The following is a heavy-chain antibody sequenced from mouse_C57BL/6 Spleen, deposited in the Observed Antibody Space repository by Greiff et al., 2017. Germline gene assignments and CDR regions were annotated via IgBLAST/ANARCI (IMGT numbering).Heavy chain of an antibody. D-gene: IGHD1-1*01. V-gene: IGHV5-17*01. J-gene: IGHJ3*01. CDR3: ARDYGSRPRFAY. Sequence: EVQRVESGGGLVKPGGSLKLSCAASGFTFSDYGMHWVRQAPEKGLEWVAYISSGSSTIYYADTVKGRFTISRDNAKNTLFLQMTSLRSEDTAMYYCARDYGSRPRFAYWGQGTLVTVSA. CDR1: GFTFSDYG. CDR2: ISSGSSTI.